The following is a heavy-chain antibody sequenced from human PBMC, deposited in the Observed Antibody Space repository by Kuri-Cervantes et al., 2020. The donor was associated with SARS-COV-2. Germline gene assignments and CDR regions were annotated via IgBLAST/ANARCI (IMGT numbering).Heavy chain of an antibody. CDR1: GFTFSDYY. Sequence: SCAASGFTFSDYYMSWIRQAPGKGLEWVSYISSSSSSYTNYADSVKGRFTISRDNAKNSLYLQMNSLRAEDTAVYYCASFGSGWYDDAFDIWGQGTMVTVSS. J-gene: IGHJ3*02. CDR2: ISSSSSSYT. CDR3: ASFGSGWYDDAFDI. V-gene: IGHV3-11*03. D-gene: IGHD6-19*01.